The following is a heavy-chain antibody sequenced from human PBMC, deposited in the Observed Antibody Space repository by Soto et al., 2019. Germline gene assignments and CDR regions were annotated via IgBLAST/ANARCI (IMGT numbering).Heavy chain of an antibody. Sequence: QLQLQESGPGLVKPSETLSLTCTVSGGSSSRSYYYWGWIRQPPGQGLEWLGTIYSLGNTYYNPSLKSRVTISVDKSKSQLFLKLCSVTAPDTAVYYCGRQIYDSSGYYYAYWGQGTLVTVSA. CDR1: GGSSSRSYYY. CDR2: IYSLGNT. D-gene: IGHD3-22*01. J-gene: IGHJ4*02. CDR3: GRQIYDSSGYYYAY. V-gene: IGHV4-39*01.